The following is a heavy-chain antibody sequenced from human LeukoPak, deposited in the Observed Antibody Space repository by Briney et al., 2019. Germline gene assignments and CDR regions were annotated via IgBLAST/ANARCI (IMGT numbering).Heavy chain of an antibody. V-gene: IGHV3-23*01. D-gene: IGHD5/OR15-5a*01. CDR1: GFSFSSNA. CDR2: ISGPAGSW. CDR3: AKKVGLVSAPLYYFDV. Sequence: GGSLRLSCAASGFSFSSNAMSWVRQAPGKGLEWVSAISGPAGSWDYADSVKGRFTISRDNSKNTLLLQMNSLRAEDTAIYYCAKKVGLVSAPLYYFDVWGQGTLVTVSS. J-gene: IGHJ4*02.